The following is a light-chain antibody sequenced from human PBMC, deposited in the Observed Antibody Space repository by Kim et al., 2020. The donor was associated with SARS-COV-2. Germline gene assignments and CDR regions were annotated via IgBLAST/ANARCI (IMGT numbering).Light chain of an antibody. CDR3: QQYNHSPAST. CDR1: QSVIGT. CDR2: GAA. Sequence: CPGERATLSCSARQSVIGTLFWYQQKHGQAPCLLCYGAATRATRIPARFSGSWSVTEFTLSITNLQSDDFAVYYCQQYNHSPASTFGQGSTVDIK. V-gene: IGKV3D-15*02. J-gene: IGKJ1*01.